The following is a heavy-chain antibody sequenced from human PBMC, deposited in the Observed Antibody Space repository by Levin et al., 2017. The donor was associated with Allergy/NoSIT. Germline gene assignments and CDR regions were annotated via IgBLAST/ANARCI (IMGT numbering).Heavy chain of an antibody. Sequence: GGSLRLSCAASGFSFRSFGMHWARQAPGKGLEWLAVISYDGSNTYYADSVKGRFTISRDNSKNTLSLQMNSLRAEDAAVYYCAKDVVFGTSSWALDFWGQGTLVTVSS. D-gene: IGHD2-2*01. CDR2: ISYDGSNT. CDR1: GFSFRSFG. J-gene: IGHJ4*02. V-gene: IGHV3-30*18. CDR3: AKDVVFGTSSWALDF.